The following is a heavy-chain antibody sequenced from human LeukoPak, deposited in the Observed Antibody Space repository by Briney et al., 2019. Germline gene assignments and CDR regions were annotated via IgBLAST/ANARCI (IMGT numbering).Heavy chain of an antibody. CDR3: VRVKGSYFDY. D-gene: IGHD2-15*01. Sequence: QSGGSLRLSCAASGFPLSSYSINWVRQAPGKGLEWVSYISSSGSAIYDVDSVKGRFTVSRDNAKNSLFLQMNSPRAEDTAVYYCVRVKGSYFDYWGQGALVTVSS. V-gene: IGHV3-48*01. CDR2: ISSSGSAI. J-gene: IGHJ4*02. CDR1: GFPLSSYS.